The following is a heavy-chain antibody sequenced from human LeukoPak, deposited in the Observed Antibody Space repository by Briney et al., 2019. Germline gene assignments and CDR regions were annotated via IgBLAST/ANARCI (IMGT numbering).Heavy chain of an antibody. CDR3: ARSITMMGNAFDI. V-gene: IGHV4-61*02. D-gene: IGHD3-22*01. CDR1: GGSISSSSYY. CDR2: IYTSGST. Sequence: SETLSLTCTVSGGSISSSSYYWGWIRQPPGKGLEWIGRIYTSGSTNYNPSLKSRVTISVDTSKNQFSLKLSSVTAADTAVYYCARSITMMGNAFDIWGQGTMVTVSS. J-gene: IGHJ3*02.